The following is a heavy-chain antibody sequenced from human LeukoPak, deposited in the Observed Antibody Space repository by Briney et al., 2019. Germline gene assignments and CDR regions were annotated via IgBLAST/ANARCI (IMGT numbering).Heavy chain of an antibody. D-gene: IGHD6-13*01. V-gene: IGHV3-30*18. CDR2: ISYDGSNK. J-gene: IGHJ4*02. CDR1: GFTFSSYG. CDR3: AKDRRVKQLVEKAHFDY. Sequence: GRSLRLSCAASGFTFSSYGMHWVRQAPGKGLEWVAVISYDGSNKYYADSVKGRFTISRDNSKNTLYLQMNSLRAEDTAVYYCAKDRRVKQLVEKAHFDYWGQGTLVTASS.